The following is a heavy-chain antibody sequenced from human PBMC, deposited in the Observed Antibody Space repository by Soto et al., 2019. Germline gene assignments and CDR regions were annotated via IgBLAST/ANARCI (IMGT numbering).Heavy chain of an antibody. CDR1: GFTFSSYS. CDR3: ARDRRGVRDFRGYYYYYGMDV. J-gene: IGHJ6*02. CDR2: ISSSSSTI. Sequence: GGSLRLSCAASGFTFSSYSMNWVRQAPGKGLEWVSYISSSSSTIYYADSVKGRFTISRDNAKNSLYLQMNSLRDEDTAVYYCARDRRGVRDFRGYYYYYGMDVWGQGTTVTVSS. D-gene: IGHD3-3*01. V-gene: IGHV3-48*02.